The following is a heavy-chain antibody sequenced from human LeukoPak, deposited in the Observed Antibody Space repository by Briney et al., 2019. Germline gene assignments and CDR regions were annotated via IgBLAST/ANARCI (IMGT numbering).Heavy chain of an antibody. CDR1: GGSISSSFYY. J-gene: IGHJ6*02. CDR3: AQSRYCTNGVCSYYGMDV. CDR2: IYYSGST. Sequence: SETLSLTCNVSGGSISSSFYYWGWIRQPPGKGLEWIGYIYYSGSTNYNPSLKSRVTISEDTSKNQFSLKLSSVTAADTAVYYCAQSRYCTNGVCSYYGMDVWGQGTTVTVSS. V-gene: IGHV4-30-4*08. D-gene: IGHD2-8*01.